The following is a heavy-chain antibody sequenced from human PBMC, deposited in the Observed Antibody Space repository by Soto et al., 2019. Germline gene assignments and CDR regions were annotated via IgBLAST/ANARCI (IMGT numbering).Heavy chain of an antibody. CDR2: ISSSSRYI. J-gene: IGHJ4*02. Sequence: GGSLRLSCAASGFTFSSYSMNWVRQAPGKGLEWVSSISSSSRYIYYADSVKGRFTISRDNAKNSLYLQMNSLRAEDTTVYYCARTPFPVVVVISYYFDYWGQGSLVTVSS. D-gene: IGHD3-22*01. CDR3: ARTPFPVVVVISYYFDY. V-gene: IGHV3-21*01. CDR1: GFTFSSYS.